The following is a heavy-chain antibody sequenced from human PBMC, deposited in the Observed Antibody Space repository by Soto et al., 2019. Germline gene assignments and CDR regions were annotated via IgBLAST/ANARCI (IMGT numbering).Heavy chain of an antibody. D-gene: IGHD1-1*01. V-gene: IGHV3-23*01. CDR3: AKDKPGTTAFDI. Sequence: EVQLLECGGGLVQPGGSLGLSCAASGFTFRSYAMSWVRQAPGKGLEWVSAISESGGSTYYAGSVKGRFTISRDNSKNTLYLQMQSLRAEDTAVYYCAKDKPGTTAFDIWGRGTPVTVSS. CDR1: GFTFRSYA. J-gene: IGHJ3*02. CDR2: ISESGGST.